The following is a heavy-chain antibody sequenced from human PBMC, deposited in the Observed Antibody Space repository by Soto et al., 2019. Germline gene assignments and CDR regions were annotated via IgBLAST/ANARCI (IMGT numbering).Heavy chain of an antibody. CDR2: INNRGDDI. CDR1: GFTFDDFY. Sequence: QLQLVESGGGLGKPGGSLRLSCAASGFTFDDFYMIWFRQAPGRGLEWLAYINNRGDDIYYADSVRGRFTISRDNGKNSLYLQMNSLRVEDTALYFCARDMSYGDFGRNWFDPWGQGTPVTVSA. D-gene: IGHD2-21*02. CDR3: ARDMSYGDFGRNWFDP. V-gene: IGHV3-11*01. J-gene: IGHJ5*02.